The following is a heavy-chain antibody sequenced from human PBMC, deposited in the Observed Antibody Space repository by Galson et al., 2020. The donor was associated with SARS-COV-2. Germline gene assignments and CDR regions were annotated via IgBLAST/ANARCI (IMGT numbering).Heavy chain of an antibody. CDR1: GFTFSSYW. V-gene: IGHV3-7*01. CDR2: IKQDGSEK. CDR3: ARDIVVVVAATRGAGYYYYYGMDV. J-gene: IGHJ6*02. Sequence: GESLKISCAASGFTFSSYWMSWVRQAPGKGLEWVANIKQDGSEKYYVDSVKGRFTISRDNAKNSLYLQMNSLRAEDTAVYYCARDIVVVVAATRGAGYYYYYGMDVWGQGTTVTVSS. D-gene: IGHD2-15*01.